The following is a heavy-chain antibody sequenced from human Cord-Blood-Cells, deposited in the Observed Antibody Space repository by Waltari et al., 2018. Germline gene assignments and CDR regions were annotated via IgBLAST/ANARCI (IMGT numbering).Heavy chain of an antibody. Sequence: QVQLVQSGAEEKKPGASVKVSCKASGYTFTGDYMHWVRQAPGQGLEWMGWINPDRGGTEDEQKLQGRVTRTRDASSSTAYMELSRLGSDDTAGYYCARDTVKGGSYFDYWGQGTLVTVSS. D-gene: IGHD1-26*01. CDR1: GYTFTGDY. J-gene: IGHJ4*02. CDR3: ARDTVKGGSYFDY. CDR2: INPDRGGT. V-gene: IGHV1-2*02.